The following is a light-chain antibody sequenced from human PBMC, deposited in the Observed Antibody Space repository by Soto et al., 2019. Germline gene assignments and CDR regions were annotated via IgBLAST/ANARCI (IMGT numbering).Light chain of an antibody. V-gene: IGKV3-15*01. CDR2: GAS. CDR1: QSISDT. CDR3: QQYDKLPWT. J-gene: IGKJ1*01. Sequence: EIVMTQSPATLSVSPGGRATLSCRASQSISDTLAWYQQKPGQAPRLLIHGASTRAPGFPARFSGSGSGTDFTLTISSLQSEDFSVYYCQQYDKLPWTFGQGTKVEIK.